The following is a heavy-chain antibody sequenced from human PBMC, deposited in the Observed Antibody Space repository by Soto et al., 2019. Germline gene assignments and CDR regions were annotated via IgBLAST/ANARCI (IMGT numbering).Heavy chain of an antibody. CDR1: GFTFSSYW. Sequence: PGGSLRLSCAASGFTFSSYWMHWVRQAPGKGLVWVSRINSDGSSTSYADSVKGRFTISRDNAKNSLFLQMSGLRVEDTAVYYCATANTPYAFDMWGQGTMVTVSS. CDR3: ATANTPYAFDM. J-gene: IGHJ3*02. V-gene: IGHV3-74*01. CDR2: INSDGSST.